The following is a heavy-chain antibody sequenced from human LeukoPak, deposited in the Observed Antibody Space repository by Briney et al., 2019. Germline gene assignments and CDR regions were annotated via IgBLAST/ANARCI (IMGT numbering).Heavy chain of an antibody. CDR3: ARNPVALYYFDY. CDR2: ISYDGSNK. V-gene: IGHV3-30-3*01. Sequence: GGSLRLSCAASGLTFRSYAMHWGPQAPGKGLEWGAVISYDGSNKYFADAVKGRFTISRDNSKNTLYLQINSLRAEDTAVYYCARNPVALYYFDYWGQGTLVTVSS. J-gene: IGHJ4*02. D-gene: IGHD6-19*01. CDR1: GLTFRSYA.